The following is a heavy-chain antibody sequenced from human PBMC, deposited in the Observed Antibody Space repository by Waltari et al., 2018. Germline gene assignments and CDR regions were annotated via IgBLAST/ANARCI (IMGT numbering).Heavy chain of an antibody. Sequence: EVQLVETGGGLIQPGGSLRLSCAASGFTVSSNYMSWVRQAPGKGREWVSVIYSGVSTYYADSVKGRFTISRDNSKNTLYLQMNSLRAEDTAVYYCATSDSGSYSDAFDIWGQGTMVTVSS. CDR2: IYSGVST. CDR3: ATSDSGSYSDAFDI. CDR1: GFTVSSNY. J-gene: IGHJ3*02. D-gene: IGHD1-26*01. V-gene: IGHV3-53*02.